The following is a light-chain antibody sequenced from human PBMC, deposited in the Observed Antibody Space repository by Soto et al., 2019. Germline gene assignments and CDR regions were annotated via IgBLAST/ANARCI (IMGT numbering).Light chain of an antibody. CDR3: NSYTTIPTLL. CDR2: EVS. Sequence: QSVLTQPASVSGSPGQSITISGTGTSSDVGASKYVSWYQQLPGKAPKLMIYEVSNRPSGVSDRFSGSKSGSTASLTISGLQAEDEADYYCNSYTTIPTLLLGTATKLTV. CDR1: SSDVGASKY. J-gene: IGLJ1*01. V-gene: IGLV2-14*01.